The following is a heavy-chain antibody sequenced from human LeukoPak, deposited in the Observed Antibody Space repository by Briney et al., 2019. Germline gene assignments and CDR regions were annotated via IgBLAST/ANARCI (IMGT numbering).Heavy chain of an antibody. CDR3: ARGWGYGGNSGYY. V-gene: IGHV1-69*13. CDR1: EYTFTGYY. Sequence: ASVKVSCKASEYTFTGYYVHWVRQAPGQGLEWMGGIIPIFGTANYAQKFQGRVTITADESTSTAYMELSSLRSEDTAVYYCARGWGYGGNSGYYWGQGTLVTVSS. D-gene: IGHD4-23*01. J-gene: IGHJ4*02. CDR2: IIPIFGTA.